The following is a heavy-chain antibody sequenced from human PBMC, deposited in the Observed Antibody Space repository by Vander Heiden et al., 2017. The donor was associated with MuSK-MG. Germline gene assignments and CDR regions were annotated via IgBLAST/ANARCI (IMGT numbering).Heavy chain of an antibody. CDR1: GYSFTSYW. J-gene: IGHJ6*01. D-gene: IGHD3-9*01. V-gene: IGHV5-51*01. CDR3: GRRELRYEPSSGMDV. Sequence: EVQLVQSGAEVKKPGESLKISCKGSGYSFTSYWIGWVRQMPGKGLEWMGIIYPGDSDTRYSPSFQGQDTISADKSISTAYLQWSSLNASDTAMYYCGRRELRYEPSSGMDVWGEGTTVTVAA. CDR2: IYPGDSDT.